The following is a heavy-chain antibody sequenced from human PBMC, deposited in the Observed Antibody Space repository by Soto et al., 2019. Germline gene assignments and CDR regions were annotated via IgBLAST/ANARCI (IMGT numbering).Heavy chain of an antibody. CDR1: GYTFTSYA. CDR3: ARDPSYYGMDV. CDR2: INAGNGNT. V-gene: IGHV1-3*01. Sequence: GALVKVSCKASGYTFTSYAMHWVRQAPGQRLEWMGWINAGNGNTKYSQKFQGRVTITRDTSASTAYMELSSLRSEDTAVYYCARDPSYYGMDVWGQGTTVTVSS. J-gene: IGHJ6*02.